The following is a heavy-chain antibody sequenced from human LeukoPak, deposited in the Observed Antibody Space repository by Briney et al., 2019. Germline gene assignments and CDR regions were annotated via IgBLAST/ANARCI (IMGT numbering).Heavy chain of an antibody. CDR3: ARGVSD. V-gene: IGHV3-23*01. CDR2: ISGNGINT. J-gene: IGHJ4*02. CDR1: GFTFNIYA. D-gene: IGHD3-16*01. Sequence: PGGSLRLFCATSGFTFNIYAMNWVRQAPGKGLEWVSIISGNGINTYYADSVKGRFTISRDDSKNTLYLQMNSLRADDTAIYYCARGVSDWGQGTLVTVAS.